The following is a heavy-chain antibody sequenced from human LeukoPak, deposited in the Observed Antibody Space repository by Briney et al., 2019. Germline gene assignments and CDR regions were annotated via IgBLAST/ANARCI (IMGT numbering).Heavy chain of an antibody. V-gene: IGHV3-30*03. J-gene: IGHJ4*02. CDR1: GFTFSSYG. D-gene: IGHD2-2*01. Sequence: PGGSLRLSCAASGFTFSSYGMHWVRQAPGKGLEWVAVISYDGSNKYYADSVKGRFTISRDNSKNTLYLQMNSLRAEDTAVYYCARDSYCSSTSCPLGYWGQGTLVTVSS. CDR3: ARDSYCSSTSCPLGY. CDR2: ISYDGSNK.